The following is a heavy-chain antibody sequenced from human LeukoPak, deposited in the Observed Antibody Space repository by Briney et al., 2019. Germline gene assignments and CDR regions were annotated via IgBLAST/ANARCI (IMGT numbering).Heavy chain of an antibody. V-gene: IGHV4-30-2*01. Sequence: SETLSLTCAVSGGSISSGGYSWSWIRQPPGKGLEWIGYIYHSGSTYYNPSLKSRVTISVDRSKNQFSLKLSSVTAADTAVYYCARRPWIAAAGTVGYYFDYWGQGTLVTVSS. CDR3: ARRPWIAAAGTVGYYFDY. D-gene: IGHD6-13*01. CDR2: IYHSGST. J-gene: IGHJ4*02. CDR1: GGSISSGGYS.